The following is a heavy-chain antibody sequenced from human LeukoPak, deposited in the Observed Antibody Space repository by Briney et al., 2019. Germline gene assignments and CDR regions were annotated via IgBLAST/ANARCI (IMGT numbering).Heavy chain of an antibody. CDR2: IYPTGHT. D-gene: IGHD6-19*01. CDR3: ARITDPDYRSGWSGADY. V-gene: IGHV4-4*07. J-gene: IGHJ4*02. CDR1: GGSLGNYY. Sequence: PSETLSLTCKVSGGSLGNYYWSWIRQPAVKGLEWIGRIYPTGHTHYNPSLKSRVTMSIDTSKNQFSLKMTSMTAADTAVYYCARITDPDYRSGWSGADYWGRGTQVTVSA.